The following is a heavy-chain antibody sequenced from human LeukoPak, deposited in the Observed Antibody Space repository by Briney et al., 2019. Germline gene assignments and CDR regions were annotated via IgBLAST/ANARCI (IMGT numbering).Heavy chain of an antibody. J-gene: IGHJ6*02. CDR3: ARHRPVEQHAGMDV. CDR2: IYTSGST. CDR1: GGSISSGTYY. D-gene: IGHD6-13*01. Sequence: SQTLSLTCTVSGGSISSGTYYWSWIRQPAGKGLEWIGRIYTSGSTNYNPSLNSRVTISVDTSKNQFSLKLSSVTAADTAVYYCARHRPVEQHAGMDVWGQGTTVTVSS. V-gene: IGHV4-61*02.